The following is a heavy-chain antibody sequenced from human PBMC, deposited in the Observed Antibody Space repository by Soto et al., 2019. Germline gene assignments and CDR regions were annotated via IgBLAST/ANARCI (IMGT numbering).Heavy chain of an antibody. J-gene: IGHJ2*01. V-gene: IGHV4-31*02. CDR3: ARDRVGGRWYFDL. D-gene: IGHD1-26*01. CDR2: IYYSGST. Sequence: WTWIRQHPGKGLEWIGYIYYSGSTYYNPSLKSRVTISLDTSKNQFSLKLSSVTAADTAVYYCARDRVGGRWYFDLWGRGTLVTVSS.